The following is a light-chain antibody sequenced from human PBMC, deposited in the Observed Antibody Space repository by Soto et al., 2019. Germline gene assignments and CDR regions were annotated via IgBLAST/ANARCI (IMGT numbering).Light chain of an antibody. Sequence: DIQLTQSPSFLSASVGDRVTITCRASRDISSFLAWYQQKEGKAPKLLIFAASTLQSGVPSRFSGSGSGTEFTLTISSLQPEDFATYYCQQIKTFPRTFGQGTKLEIK. CDR2: AAS. CDR1: RDISSF. J-gene: IGKJ2*01. CDR3: QQIKTFPRT. V-gene: IGKV1-9*01.